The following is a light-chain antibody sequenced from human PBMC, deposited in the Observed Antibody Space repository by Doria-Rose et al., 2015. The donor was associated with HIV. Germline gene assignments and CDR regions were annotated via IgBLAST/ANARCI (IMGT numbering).Light chain of an antibody. J-gene: IGKJ3*01. CDR2: WAS. V-gene: IGKV4-1*01. CDR1: QSLLYTSKNY. Sequence: TQSPEPLGMSLGERATLNCKSNQSLLYTSKNYLAWYQQKPGQPPKVLIYWASTRQSGVPARFNGRGYWTDFTFTISSLEAEDVAVYYCQQYYDTPSFGPGTTVDIK. CDR3: QQYYDTPS.